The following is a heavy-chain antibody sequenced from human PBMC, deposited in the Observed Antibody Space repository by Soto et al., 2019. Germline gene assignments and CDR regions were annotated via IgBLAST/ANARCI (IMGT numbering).Heavy chain of an antibody. V-gene: IGHV4-34*01. Sequence: SETLSLTCAVYGGSFSGYYWSWIRQPPGKGLEWIGEINHSGSTNYNLSLKSRVTISVDTSKNQFSLKLSSVTAADTAVYYCARGRRTVVEPAATRQNWFDPWGQGTLVTVSS. CDR1: GGSFSGYY. CDR3: ARGRRTVVEPAATRQNWFDP. J-gene: IGHJ5*02. CDR2: INHSGST. D-gene: IGHD2-2*01.